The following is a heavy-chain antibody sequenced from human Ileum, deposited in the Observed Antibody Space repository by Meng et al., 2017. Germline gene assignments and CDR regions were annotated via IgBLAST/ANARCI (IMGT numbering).Heavy chain of an antibody. V-gene: IGHV4-34*01. D-gene: IGHD1-26*01. Sequence: QVQPNPWVAGMLKPSATLALTSAVFGGSFNDYYWSWVRQSPGKGLEWIGQIHHSGRTNYKSSLERRVTISVDTSKSQFSLKLTSVTAADTAMYYCVRGPARETHDFDYWGQGALVTVSS. CDR1: GGSFNDYY. CDR2: IHHSGRT. J-gene: IGHJ4*02. CDR3: VRGPARETHDFDY.